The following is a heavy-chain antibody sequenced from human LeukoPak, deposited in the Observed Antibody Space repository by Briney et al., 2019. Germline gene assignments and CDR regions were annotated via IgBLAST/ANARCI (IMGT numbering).Heavy chain of an antibody. V-gene: IGHV3-21*01. Sequence: GGSLRLSCAASGFTFSSYSMNWVRQAPGKGLEWVSSISSSSSYIYYADSVKGRFTISRDNAKNSLYLQMNSLRAEDTAVYYCAQIYTYGSSQFDYWGQGTLVTVSS. CDR1: GFTFSSYS. CDR3: AQIYTYGSSQFDY. D-gene: IGHD5-18*01. J-gene: IGHJ4*02. CDR2: ISSSSSYI.